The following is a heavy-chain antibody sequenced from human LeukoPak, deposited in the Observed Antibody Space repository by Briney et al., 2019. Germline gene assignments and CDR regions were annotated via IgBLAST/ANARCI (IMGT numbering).Heavy chain of an antibody. J-gene: IGHJ6*02. V-gene: IGHV7-4-1*02. Sequence: ASVKVSCKASGYTFTSYAMNWVRQAPGQGLEWMGWINTNTGNPTYAQGFTGRFVFSLDTPVSTAYLQISSLKAEDTAVYYCARHEDIVAIAYYYYYGMDVWGQGTTVTVSS. CDR2: INTNTGNP. CDR1: GYTFTSYA. CDR3: ARHEDIVAIAYYYYYGMDV. D-gene: IGHD5-12*01.